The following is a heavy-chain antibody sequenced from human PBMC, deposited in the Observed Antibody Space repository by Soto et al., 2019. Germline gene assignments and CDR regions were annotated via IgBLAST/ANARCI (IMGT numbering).Heavy chain of an antibody. V-gene: IGHV4-34*01. D-gene: IGHD6-19*01. CDR1: GGSFSNYY. CDR3: ARVGRYSSGWYLDYLEY. Sequence: SETLSLTGAVYGGSFSNYYCNWIRQPPGKGLEWIGEINYSGITDYNPSLKSRVTMSVDTSKNQFSLKLTSVTAADTAVYYCARVGRYSSGWYLDYLEYWGRVTLLAVCS. J-gene: IGHJ4*02. CDR2: INYSGIT.